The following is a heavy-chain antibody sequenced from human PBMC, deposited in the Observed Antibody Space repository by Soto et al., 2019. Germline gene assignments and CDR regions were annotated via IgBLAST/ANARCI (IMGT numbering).Heavy chain of an antibody. CDR3: ARDRSMELVRGLGYYYYGMDV. V-gene: IGHV4-31*03. D-gene: IGHD6-6*01. J-gene: IGHJ6*02. Sequence: QVQLQESGPGLVKPSQTLSLTCTVSGGSISSGGYYWSWIRQHPGKGLEWIGYIYYSGSTYYNPSLKSRVTISVDTSKNRFSLKLSSVTAADTAVYYCARDRSMELVRGLGYYYYGMDVWGQGTTVTVSS. CDR1: GGSISSGGYY. CDR2: IYYSGST.